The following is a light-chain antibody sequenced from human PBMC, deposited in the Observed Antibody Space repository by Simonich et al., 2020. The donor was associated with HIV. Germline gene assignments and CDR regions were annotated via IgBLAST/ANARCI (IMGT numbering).Light chain of an antibody. CDR1: RSYVGTYNY. V-gene: IGLV2-8*01. Sequence: QSALTPPPSASGSPGQSVPIPCTGTRSYVGTYNYVSWYQPYPGKAPKLMIYEVSKRPSGVPDRFSGSKSGNTASLTVSGLQAEDEADYYCSSYAGSNNWVFGGGTRLTVL. CDR3: SSYAGSNNWV. J-gene: IGLJ3*02. CDR2: EVS.